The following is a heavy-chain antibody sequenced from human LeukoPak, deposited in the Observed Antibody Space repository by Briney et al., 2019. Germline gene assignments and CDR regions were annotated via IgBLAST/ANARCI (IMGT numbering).Heavy chain of an antibody. Sequence: NPSETLSLTCTVSGGSISSSSYYWGWIRQPPGKGLEWIGSIYYSGSTYYNPSLKSRVTISVDTSKNQFSLKLSSVTAADTAVYYCARSWSYYYYMDVWGKGTTVTVSS. CDR3: ARSWSYYYYMDV. CDR1: GGSISSSSYY. D-gene: IGHD2-8*02. CDR2: IYYSGST. J-gene: IGHJ6*03. V-gene: IGHV4-39*07.